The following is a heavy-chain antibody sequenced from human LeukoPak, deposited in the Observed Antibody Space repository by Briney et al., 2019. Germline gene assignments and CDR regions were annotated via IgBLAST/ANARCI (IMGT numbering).Heavy chain of an antibody. CDR1: GFTFSSYA. D-gene: IGHD1-7*01. CDR3: ARVRGNYFLDF. V-gene: IGHV3-30*14. CDR2: ISYDGSNK. J-gene: IGHJ4*02. Sequence: RGSLRLSCAASGFTFSSYAMHWVRQAPGKRLEWVAVISYDGSNKYYADSVKGRFTISRDNSKNTLFLQMGSLRAEDMAVYYCARVRGNYFLDFWGQGTLVTVSS.